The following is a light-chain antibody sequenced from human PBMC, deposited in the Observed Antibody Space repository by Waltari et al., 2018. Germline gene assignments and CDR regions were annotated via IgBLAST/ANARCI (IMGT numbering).Light chain of an antibody. J-gene: IGLJ7*01. CDR1: SSNIGTNY. CDR2: RSD. Sequence: QSALTQPPAASGTPGQRVTISCSGTSSNIGTNYVYWYQQFPGTAPKLLIFRSDQRASGVPDRFSGSTSGSSASLAISGLRSEDESIYYCAAWDNSLSAVVFGGGTQVTVL. CDR3: AAWDNSLSAVV. V-gene: IGLV1-47*01.